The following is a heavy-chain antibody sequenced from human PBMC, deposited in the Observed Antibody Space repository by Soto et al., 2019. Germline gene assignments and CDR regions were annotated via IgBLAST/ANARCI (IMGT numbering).Heavy chain of an antibody. CDR3: ARHSGALRKNNWFDP. J-gene: IGHJ5*02. D-gene: IGHD1-26*01. CDR2: IFYLGSS. V-gene: IGHV4-39*01. Sequence: SQTLSLTCTVSVDSIISSDFYWGWVRQPPGKGLEWIGSIFYLGSSYYNPSLKSRVTMSVDTSKNQFSLRLRSVTAADTALYFCARHSGALRKNNWFDPWGQGIMVTVSS. CDR1: VDSIISSDFY.